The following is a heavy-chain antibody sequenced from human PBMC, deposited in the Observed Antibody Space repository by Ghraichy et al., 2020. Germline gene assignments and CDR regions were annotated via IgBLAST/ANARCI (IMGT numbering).Heavy chain of an antibody. Sequence: GGSLRLSCAASGFTFSSYAMSWVRQAPGKGLEWVSTLSGTGGSTYYADSVKGRFTISRDNSKNTLYLQMNSLRAEDTAVYYCAKDPRGSEDYFDYWGQGTLVTVSS. J-gene: IGHJ4*02. CDR1: GFTFSSYA. CDR2: LSGTGGST. CDR3: AKDPRGSEDYFDY. D-gene: IGHD3-10*01. V-gene: IGHV3-23*01.